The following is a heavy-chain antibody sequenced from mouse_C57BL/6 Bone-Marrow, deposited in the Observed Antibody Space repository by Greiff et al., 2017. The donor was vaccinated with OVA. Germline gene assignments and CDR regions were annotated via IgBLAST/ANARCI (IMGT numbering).Heavy chain of an antibody. Sequence: VQLQQSGAELVKPGASVKLSCKASGYTFTSYWMQWVKQRPGQGLEWIGEIDPSDSYTNYNQKFKGKATLTVDTYSRTAYMQLSVQTSGDSAFYYCASAVFAYWCQGTLVTVSA. CDR3: ASAVFAY. CDR1: GYTFTSYW. V-gene: IGHV1-50*01. CDR2: IDPSDSYT. J-gene: IGHJ3*01.